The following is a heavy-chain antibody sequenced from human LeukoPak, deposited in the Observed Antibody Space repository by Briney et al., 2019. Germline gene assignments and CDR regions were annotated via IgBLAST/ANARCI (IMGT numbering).Heavy chain of an antibody. V-gene: IGHV3-23*01. CDR2: ISGSGGST. CDR1: GFTFSGSA. Sequence: GGSLRLSCAASGFTFSGSAMSWVRQAPGKGLEWVSAISGSGGSTYYADSVKGRFTISRDNSKNTLYLQMNSLRAEDTAVYYCAKGCGIDYYYYGMDVWGQGTTVTVSS. J-gene: IGHJ6*02. CDR3: AKGCGIDYYYYGMDV. D-gene: IGHD2-21*01.